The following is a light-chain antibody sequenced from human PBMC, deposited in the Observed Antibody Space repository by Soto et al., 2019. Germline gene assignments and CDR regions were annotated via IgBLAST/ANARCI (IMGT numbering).Light chain of an antibody. CDR3: QRFGGTTFT. J-gene: IGKJ5*01. V-gene: IGKV3-20*01. Sequence: EIVLTQSPGTLSLSPGEGATLSCRASQSVSSSYIAWYQQRPGQTPSLLIYGASTRATGIPDRFSGSGSGTLFTLTISRLEPGDFAVYYCQRFGGTTFTFGQGTRLEIK. CDR2: GAS. CDR1: QSVSSSY.